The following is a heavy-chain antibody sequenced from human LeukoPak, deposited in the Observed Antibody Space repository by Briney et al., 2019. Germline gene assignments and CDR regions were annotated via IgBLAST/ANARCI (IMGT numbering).Heavy chain of an antibody. D-gene: IGHD3-10*01. CDR1: GGSFSGYY. V-gene: IGHV4-34*01. CDR2: INHSGST. CDR3: ARRRITMVRGVIITRNPMLDY. Sequence: KSSETLSLTCAVYGGSFSGYYWSWIRQPPGKGLEWIGEINHSGSTNYNPSLKSRVTISVDTSKNQFSLKLSSVTAADTAVYYCARRRITMVRGVIITRNPMLDYWGQGTLVTVSS. J-gene: IGHJ4*02.